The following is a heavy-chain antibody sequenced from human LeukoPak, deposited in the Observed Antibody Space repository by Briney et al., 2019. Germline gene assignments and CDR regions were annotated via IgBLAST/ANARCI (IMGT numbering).Heavy chain of an antibody. CDR3: ASEQGVYECVDY. V-gene: IGHV3-23*01. CDR2: ICGSGGIT. Sequence: GGSLRLSCAPSGFTFSNHAMSSVRQAPGRGQEWVSSICGSGGITYYADAVKVRFTITRYNSKNTLFLQMNSLRAEDTTVYYCASEQGVYECVDYWGQGTLVTVSS. CDR1: GFTFSNHA. J-gene: IGHJ4*02. D-gene: IGHD5/OR15-5a*01.